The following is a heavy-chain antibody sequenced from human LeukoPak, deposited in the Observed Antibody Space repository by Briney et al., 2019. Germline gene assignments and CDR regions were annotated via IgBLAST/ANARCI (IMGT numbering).Heavy chain of an antibody. V-gene: IGHV1-69*06. CDR1: GYTFTSYG. Sequence: SVKVSCKASGYTFTSYGISWVRQAPGQGLEWMGGIIPIFGTANYAQKFQGRVTITADKSTSTAYMELSSLRSEDTAVYYCARDVHHTYYYDYWGQGTLVTVSS. D-gene: IGHD1-14*01. J-gene: IGHJ4*02. CDR2: IIPIFGTA. CDR3: ARDVHHTYYYDY.